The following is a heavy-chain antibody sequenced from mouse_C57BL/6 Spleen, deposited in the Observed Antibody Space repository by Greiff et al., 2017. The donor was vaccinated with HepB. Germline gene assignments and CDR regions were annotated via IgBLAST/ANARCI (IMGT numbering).Heavy chain of an antibody. V-gene: IGHV1-54*01. Sequence: VKLMESGAELVRPGTSVKVSCKASGYAFTNYLIEWVKQRPGQGLEWIGVINPGSGGTNYNEKFKGKATLTADKSSSTAYMQLSSLTSEDSAVYFCARRDSSGFAYWGQGTLVTVSA. CDR1: GYAFTNYL. CDR3: ARRDSSGFAY. D-gene: IGHD3-2*02. CDR2: INPGSGGT. J-gene: IGHJ3*01.